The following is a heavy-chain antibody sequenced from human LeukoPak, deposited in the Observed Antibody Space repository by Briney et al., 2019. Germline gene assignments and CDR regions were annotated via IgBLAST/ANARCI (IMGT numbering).Heavy chain of an antibody. CDR1: GGSINNGNHF. Sequence: PSETLSLTCTVSGGSINNGNHFWTWIRQPAGKGLEWIGRIFTGGSTNYNPSLESRLTMSIDTSKNQFSLKLSSVIAADTAVYYCARHQWVPAFDIWGQGTMVTVSS. V-gene: IGHV4-61*02. CDR3: ARHQWVPAFDI. CDR2: IFTGGST. D-gene: IGHD1-26*01. J-gene: IGHJ3*02.